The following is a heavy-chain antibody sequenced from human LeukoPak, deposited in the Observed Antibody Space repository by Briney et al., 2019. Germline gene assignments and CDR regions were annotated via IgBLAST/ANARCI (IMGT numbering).Heavy chain of an antibody. CDR3: ASEDSSGWYYFDN. V-gene: IGHV4-4*07. CDR1: GGPISSYY. J-gene: IGHJ4*02. Sequence: SETLSLTCTVSGGPISSYYWSWIRQPAGKGLEWIGRIHTSGNTNYNPSLKSRVTMSIDTSKKQFSLKLSSVTAADTAVYYCASEDSSGWYYFDNWGQGTLVTVSS. CDR2: IHTSGNT. D-gene: IGHD6-19*01.